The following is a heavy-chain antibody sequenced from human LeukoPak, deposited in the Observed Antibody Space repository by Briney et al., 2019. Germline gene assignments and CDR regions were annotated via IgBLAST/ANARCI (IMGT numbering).Heavy chain of an antibody. J-gene: IGHJ4*02. CDR2: INPSGGST. D-gene: IGHD6-13*01. CDR3: ARPDSSSWSVFDY. CDR1: GYTFTSYY. V-gene: IGHV1-46*01. Sequence: ASVKVSCKASGYTFTSYYMHWVRQAPGQGLEWMGIINPSGGSTSYAQKFQGRVTMTRDTSISTAYMELSRLRSDDTAVYYCARPDSSSWSVFDYWGQGTLVTVSS.